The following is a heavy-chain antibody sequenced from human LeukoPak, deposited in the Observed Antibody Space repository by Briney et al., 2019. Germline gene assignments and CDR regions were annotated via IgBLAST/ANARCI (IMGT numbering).Heavy chain of an antibody. Sequence: PGGSLRLSCAASGFTFSSYAMHWVRQAPGKGLEWVAVISYDGSNKCYADSVKGRFTISRDNSKNTLYLQMNSLRAEDTAVYYCARDLVREYGSGSYFPHYYYYCYMDVWGKGTTVTVSS. J-gene: IGHJ6*03. D-gene: IGHD3-10*01. CDR1: GFTFSSYA. V-gene: IGHV3-30*04. CDR3: ARDLVREYGSGSYFPHYYYYCYMDV. CDR2: ISYDGSNK.